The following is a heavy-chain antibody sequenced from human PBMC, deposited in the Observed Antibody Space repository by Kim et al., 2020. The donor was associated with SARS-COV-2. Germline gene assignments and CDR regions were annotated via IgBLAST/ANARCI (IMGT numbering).Heavy chain of an antibody. J-gene: IGHJ3*02. V-gene: IGHV3-15*01. CDR3: TTGSSGWNDAFDI. Sequence: SAAPVKGRFTISRDDSKNTLYLQMNSLKTEDTAVYYCTTGSSGWNDAFDIWGQGTMVTVSS. D-gene: IGHD6-19*01.